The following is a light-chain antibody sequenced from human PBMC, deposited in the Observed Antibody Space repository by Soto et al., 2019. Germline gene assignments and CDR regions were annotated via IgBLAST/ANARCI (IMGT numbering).Light chain of an antibody. Sequence: NVLTQSPCTVSLSPGERATLSCRASQSVSSNLAWYQQKPGQAPRLLIYGASSRAAGIPDRFSGSGSGTDFTLTISRLEPEDFAVYHCQQDGSSPTFGPGTKV. CDR1: QSVSSN. CDR3: QQDGSSPT. CDR2: GAS. V-gene: IGKV3-20*01. J-gene: IGKJ1*01.